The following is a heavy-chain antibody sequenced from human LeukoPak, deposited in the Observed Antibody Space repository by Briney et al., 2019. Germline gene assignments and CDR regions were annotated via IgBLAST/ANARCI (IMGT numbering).Heavy chain of an antibody. V-gene: IGHV4-61*01. J-gene: IGHJ5*02. CDR3: ARDGTDSSSWANWFDP. CDR1: GGSVSSGSYY. D-gene: IGHD6-13*01. CDR2: IYFSGNT. Sequence: SETLSLTCTVSGGSVSSGSYYWSWIRQPPGKGLEWIGYIYFSGNTNCNPSLKSRVTISVDKSKNQFSLKLSSVTAADTAVYYCARDGTDSSSWANWFDPWGQGTLVTVSS.